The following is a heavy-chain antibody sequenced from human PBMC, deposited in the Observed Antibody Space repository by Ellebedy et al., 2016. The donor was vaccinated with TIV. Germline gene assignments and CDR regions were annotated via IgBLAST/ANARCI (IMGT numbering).Heavy chain of an antibody. CDR2: MSSTGDI. J-gene: IGHJ4*02. V-gene: IGHV3-48*01. D-gene: IGHD5-24*01. CDR1: GFTSSRYS. Sequence: PGGSLRLSCTASGFTSSRYSMNWFRQAPGKGLEWSAYMSSTGDIYYADSVRGRFTISRDYARNSLFLQMNSLRAEDAAVYYCSRDHNWAFDYWGQGTLVTVSS. CDR3: SRDHNWAFDY.